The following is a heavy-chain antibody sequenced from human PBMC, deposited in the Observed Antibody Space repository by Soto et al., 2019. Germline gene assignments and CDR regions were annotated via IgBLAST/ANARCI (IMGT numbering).Heavy chain of an antibody. Sequence: EVQLVESGGGLVKPGGSLRLSCAASGFTFSSYSMNWVRQAPGKGLEWVSSISSSSSYIYYADPVKGRFTISRDNAKNSLYLQMNSLRAEDTAVYYCARVGAAALDYWGQGTLVTVSS. D-gene: IGHD6-13*01. CDR1: GFTFSSYS. J-gene: IGHJ4*02. V-gene: IGHV3-21*01. CDR3: ARVGAAALDY. CDR2: ISSSSSYI.